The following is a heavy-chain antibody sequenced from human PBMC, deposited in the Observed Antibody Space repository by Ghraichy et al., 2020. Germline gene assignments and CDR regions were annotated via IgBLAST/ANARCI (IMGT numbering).Heavy chain of an antibody. V-gene: IGHV3-7*01. D-gene: IGHD3-10*01. Sequence: GVLNISCAASGFTFNSYWMSWVRQAPGKGLEWVANIHQHGSEKYYVDSVKGRFTISRDNAKSSLYLQMNSLRAEDTAVYYCARGLQLLWFGESALDYWGQGTLVTVSS. CDR2: IHQHGSEK. CDR1: GFTFNSYW. J-gene: IGHJ4*02. CDR3: ARGLQLLWFGESALDY.